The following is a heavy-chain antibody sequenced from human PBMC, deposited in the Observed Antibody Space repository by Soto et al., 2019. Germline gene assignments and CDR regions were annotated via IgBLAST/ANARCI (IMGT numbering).Heavy chain of an antibody. CDR3: ARGTGRYDFWSGNPLPYYFDH. CDR1: GYTFTSYG. V-gene: IGHV1-18*01. J-gene: IGHJ4*02. D-gene: IGHD3-3*01. CDR2: ISAYNGNT. Sequence: ASVKVSCKASGYTFTSYGISWVRQAPGQGLEWMGWISAYNGNTNYAQKLQGRVTMTTDTSTSTAYMELRSLRSDDTAVYYCARGTGRYDFWSGNPLPYYFDHWGQGTLVTVSS.